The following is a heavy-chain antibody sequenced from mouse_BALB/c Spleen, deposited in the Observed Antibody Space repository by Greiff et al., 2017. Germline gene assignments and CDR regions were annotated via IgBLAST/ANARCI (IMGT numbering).Heavy chain of an antibody. CDR2: ISDGGSYT. D-gene: IGHD3-1*01. Sequence: EVQLVESGGGLVKPGGSLKLSCAASGFTFSDYYMYWVRQTPEKRLEWVATISDGGSYTYYPDSVKGRFTISRDNAKNNLYLQMSSLKSEDTAMYYCARGNSSGYVGWFAYWGQGTLVTVSA. V-gene: IGHV5-4*02. CDR3: ARGNSSGYVGWFAY. J-gene: IGHJ3*01. CDR1: GFTFSDYY.